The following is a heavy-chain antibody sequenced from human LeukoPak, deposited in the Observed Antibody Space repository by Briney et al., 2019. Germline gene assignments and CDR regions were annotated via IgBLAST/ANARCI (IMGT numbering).Heavy chain of an antibody. CDR1: GGSMSSSRYY. D-gene: IGHD3-22*01. CDR3: ARHRHYYDSTSTGDY. V-gene: IGHV4-39*01. CDR2: IYYSGTT. Sequence: PSETLSLTCTVSGGSMSSSRYYWGWIRQPPGKGLEWIRSIYYSGTTYYNPSLKSRVTISVDTSKSQFSLKLSSVTAADTAVYYCARHRHYYDSTSTGDYWGQGTLVTVSS. J-gene: IGHJ4*02.